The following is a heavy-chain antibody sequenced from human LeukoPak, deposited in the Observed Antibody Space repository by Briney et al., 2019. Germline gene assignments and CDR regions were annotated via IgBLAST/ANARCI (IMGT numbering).Heavy chain of an antibody. V-gene: IGHV4-59*11. D-gene: IGHD4-17*01. CDR1: GDSLSSHY. J-gene: IGHJ3*02. Sequence: KPSETLSLTCAVSGDSLSSHYWTWIRQPPGKGLEWIGYISYIGSTNYNPSLKSRVTISIDTSKNQFSLKLSSVTAADTAVYYCARDLVTVTKGFDIWGQGTMVSVSS. CDR3: ARDLVTVTKGFDI. CDR2: ISYIGST.